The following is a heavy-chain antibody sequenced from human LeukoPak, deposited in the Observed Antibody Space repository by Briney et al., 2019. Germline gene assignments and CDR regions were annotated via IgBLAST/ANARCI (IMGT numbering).Heavy chain of an antibody. Sequence: GDSLKISCKGSGYNFTTYWISWVRQMPGKCLEWMGRIDPSDSYTNYSPSFQGHVSISADKSISTAYLQWSSLQASDTAMYYCARRLRYSSNRMHVWGKGTTVTVSS. D-gene: IGHD6-13*01. CDR1: GYNFTTYW. CDR2: IDPSDSYT. V-gene: IGHV5-10-1*01. CDR3: ARRLRYSSNRMHV. J-gene: IGHJ6*04.